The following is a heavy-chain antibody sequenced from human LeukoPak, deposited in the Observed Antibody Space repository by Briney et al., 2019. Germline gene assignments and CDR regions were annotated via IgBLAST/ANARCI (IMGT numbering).Heavy chain of an antibody. Sequence: ASVKVSCKASGYTFTSYAMNWVRQAPGQGLEWMGWINTNTGNPTYAQGFTGRFVFSLDTSVSTAYLQISSLKAEDTAVYYCARGGSGSYNQEGFDYWGQGTLVTVSS. CDR1: GYTFTSYA. D-gene: IGHD1-26*01. J-gene: IGHJ4*02. V-gene: IGHV7-4-1*02. CDR2: INTNTGNP. CDR3: ARGGSGSYNQEGFDY.